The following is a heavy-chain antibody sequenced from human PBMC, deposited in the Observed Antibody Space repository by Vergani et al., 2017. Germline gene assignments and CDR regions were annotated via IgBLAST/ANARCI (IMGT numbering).Heavy chain of an antibody. CDR1: GFTSSNYG. CDR3: ARDTVTGSRYFDY. Sequence: QVQLVESGGGVVQPGGSLRLSCGASGFTSSNYGMHWVRQAPGKGLEWVTVIRYDGSNTYYADSVKGRFTISRDNSKNTLFLQMNILRPEDTAVYYCARDTVTGSRYFDYWGQGTLVTVSS. J-gene: IGHJ4*02. CDR2: IRYDGSNT. D-gene: IGHD6-19*01. V-gene: IGHV3-30*02.